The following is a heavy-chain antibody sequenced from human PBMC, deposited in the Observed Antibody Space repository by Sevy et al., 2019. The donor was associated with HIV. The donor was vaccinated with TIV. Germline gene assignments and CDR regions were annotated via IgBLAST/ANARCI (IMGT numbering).Heavy chain of an antibody. V-gene: IGHV3-53*01. CDR1: GFTVSSTY. D-gene: IGHD3-22*01. CDR2: IYSGDST. J-gene: IGHJ3*01. CDR3: ARLSEYYYDSSGYYTTGTAFDL. Sequence: VGSLRLSCAASGFTVSSTYMSWLRQAPGKGLEWVSIIYSGDSTFYRDSVKGRFTISRDTSKNTLFLQMNTLRAEDTAVYYCARLSEYYYDSSGYYTTGTAFDLWGQGTMVTVSS.